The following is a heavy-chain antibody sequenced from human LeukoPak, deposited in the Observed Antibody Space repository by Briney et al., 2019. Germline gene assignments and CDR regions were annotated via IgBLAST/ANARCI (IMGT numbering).Heavy chain of an antibody. J-gene: IGHJ4*02. V-gene: IGHV4-39*01. Sequence: SETLSLTCTVSGGSISSSSYYWGWIRQPPGKGLEWIGSIYYSGNTHYNPSLNSRVTISVDTSKNQFSLKLSSVTTADTALYYCARIARSDFDCWGQGTLVTVSS. D-gene: IGHD6-13*01. CDR1: GGSISSSSYY. CDR2: IYYSGNT. CDR3: ARIARSDFDC.